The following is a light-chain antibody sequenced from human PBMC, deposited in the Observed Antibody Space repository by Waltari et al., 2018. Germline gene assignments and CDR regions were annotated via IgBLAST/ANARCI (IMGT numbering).Light chain of an antibody. CDR3: YSTDRSGNPS. CDR2: VDS. CDR1: ALSNTY. V-gene: IGLV3-10*01. J-gene: IGLJ1*01. Sequence: SYELTQPPSVSVSQVQTARTPCSGDALSNTYAYWHQQKSGQAPVAVIYVDSKRSTGIPERFSGSRSGTMATLTITGAQEEDEADYYCYSTDRSGNPSFGTGTKVTVL.